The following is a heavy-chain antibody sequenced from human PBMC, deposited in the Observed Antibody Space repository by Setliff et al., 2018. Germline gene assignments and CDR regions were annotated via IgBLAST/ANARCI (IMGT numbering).Heavy chain of an antibody. CDR2: IRGGTDNYAT. CDR3: TFARDGYDVFDI. J-gene: IGHJ3*02. D-gene: IGHD5-18*01. V-gene: IGHV3-73*01. CDR1: GFSFSGSA. Sequence: GGSLRLSCAASGFSFSGSAVYWVRQASVKGLEWIGRIRGGTDNYATAYAASVRGRFTISRDDSKNTAYLQMNSLKTEDTAVYYCTFARDGYDVFDIWGQGTMVTVSS.